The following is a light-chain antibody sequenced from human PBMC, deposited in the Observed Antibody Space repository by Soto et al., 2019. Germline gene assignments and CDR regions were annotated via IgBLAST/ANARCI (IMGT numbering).Light chain of an antibody. J-gene: IGKJ2*01. Sequence: IQVTKSPSFLSASVGDTITITCRTSQGIVNYLNWYQHKSGQPPKILLFDTSTLARGVPPRFSGSGSGSLFTLTIDSLQSEDFATYYCQQSYNPPYTFGQGT. CDR1: QGIVNY. CDR2: DTS. V-gene: IGKV1-39*01. CDR3: QQSYNPPYT.